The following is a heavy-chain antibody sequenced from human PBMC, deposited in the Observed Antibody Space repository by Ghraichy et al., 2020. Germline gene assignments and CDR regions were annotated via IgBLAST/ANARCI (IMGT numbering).Heavy chain of an antibody. D-gene: IGHD2-8*01. V-gene: IGHV4-4*02. Sequence: SETLSLTCAVSGGSISSSNWWSWVRPPPGKGLEWIGEFHHSGRTNYSPSLKSRVTISVDKSRNQFSLKLTSVTAADTAVYYCVRNGGFDFDYLGQGTLVTVSS. CDR3: VRNGGFDFDY. CDR2: FHHSGRT. J-gene: IGHJ4*02. CDR1: GGSISSSNW.